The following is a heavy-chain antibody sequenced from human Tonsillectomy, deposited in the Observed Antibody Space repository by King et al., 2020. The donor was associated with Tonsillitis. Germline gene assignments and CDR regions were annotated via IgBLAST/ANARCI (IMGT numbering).Heavy chain of an antibody. CDR3: EVRDIYGMDV. D-gene: IGHD3-10*01. V-gene: IGHV4-34*01. Sequence: VQLQQWGAGLLKPSETLSLTCAVYGGSFSGYYWSWIRQPPGKGLEWIGEINHSGSTNYNPSLKSRVTISVDTSKNQFSLKLSSVTAADTAVYYCEVRDIYGMDVWGQGTTVTVSS. J-gene: IGHJ6*02. CDR1: GGSFSGYY. CDR2: INHSGST.